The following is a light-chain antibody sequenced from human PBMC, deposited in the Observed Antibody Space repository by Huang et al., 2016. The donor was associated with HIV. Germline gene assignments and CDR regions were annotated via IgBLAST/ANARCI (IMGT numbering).Light chain of an antibody. CDR3: QEANSFPPRVT. CDR1: QAISSY. V-gene: IGKV1-12*01. CDR2: ATS. J-gene: IGKJ3*01. Sequence: DIQMTQSPSSVSASVGDRVTITCRASQAISSYLAWYQQKPGKAPKLLIFATSTLQSGVPSRFSGSGSGTDFTLTISSLQPEDFATYYCQEANSFPPRVTCGPGTKVHIK.